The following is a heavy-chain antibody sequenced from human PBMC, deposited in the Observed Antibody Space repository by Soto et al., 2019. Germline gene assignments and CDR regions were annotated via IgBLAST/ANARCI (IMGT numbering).Heavy chain of an antibody. CDR2: IIPILGIA. D-gene: IGHD2-15*01. J-gene: IGHJ6*03. V-gene: IGHV1-69*08. Sequence: QVQLVQSGAEVKKPGSSVKVSCKASGGTFSSYTISWVRQAPGQGLEWMGRIIPILGIANYAQKFQGRVTITADKSTSTAYMELSSLRSEDTAVYYCAREGCSGGSCYYYYYMDVWGKGTTVTVSS. CDR3: AREGCSGGSCYYYYYMDV. CDR1: GGTFSSYT.